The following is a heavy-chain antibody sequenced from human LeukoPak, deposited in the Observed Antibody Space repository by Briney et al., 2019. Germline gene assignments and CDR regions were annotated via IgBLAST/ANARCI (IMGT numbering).Heavy chain of an antibody. V-gene: IGHV4-59*01. Sequence: SETLSLTCTVSGGSISSYYWSWIRQPPGKGLEWIGYIYYSGSTNYNPSLKSRVTISVDTSKNQFSLKLSSVTAADTAVYYCARAAEYSGYIPRYYYYYMDVWGKGTTVTVSS. CDR3: ARAAEYSGYIPRYYYYYMDV. CDR2: IYYSGST. D-gene: IGHD5-12*01. J-gene: IGHJ6*03. CDR1: GGSISSYY.